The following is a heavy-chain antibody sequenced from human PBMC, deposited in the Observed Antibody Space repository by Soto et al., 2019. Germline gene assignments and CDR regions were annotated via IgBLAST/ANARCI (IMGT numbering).Heavy chain of an antibody. Sequence: GASVKVSCKASGFTFSKYAMQWVRQALGQRLEWMGWINAGNGNTKYSQKFQGRVTITRDTSASTAYMELSSLRSEDTAVYYCARSIVVVTALDYWGQGTLVTVS. J-gene: IGHJ4*02. V-gene: IGHV1-3*01. D-gene: IGHD2-21*02. CDR3: ARSIVVVTALDY. CDR2: INAGNGNT. CDR1: GFTFSKYA.